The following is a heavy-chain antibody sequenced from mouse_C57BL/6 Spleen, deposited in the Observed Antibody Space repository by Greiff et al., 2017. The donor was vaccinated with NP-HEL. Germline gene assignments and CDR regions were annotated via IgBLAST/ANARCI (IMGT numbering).Heavy chain of an antibody. CDR1: GFTFSSYA. Sequence: EVQLQESGGGLVKPGGSLKLSCAASGFTFSSYAMSWVRQTPEKRLEWVATISDGGSYTYYPDNVKGRFTISRDNAKNNLYLQMSHLKSEDTAMYYCARRGNGYYYFDDWGQGTTLTVSS. D-gene: IGHD2-3*01. CDR3: ARRGNGYYYFDD. V-gene: IGHV5-4*01. J-gene: IGHJ2*01. CDR2: ISDGGSYT.